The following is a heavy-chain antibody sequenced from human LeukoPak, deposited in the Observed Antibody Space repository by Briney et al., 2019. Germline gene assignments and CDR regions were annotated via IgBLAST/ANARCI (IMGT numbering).Heavy chain of an antibody. CDR1: GLTFSSHA. CDR3: AREEDEKGATNWFDP. CDR2: IWYDGSNK. Sequence: PGGSLRLSCAASGLTFSSHAMHWVRQAPGKGLEWVAVIWYDGSNKYYADSVKGRFTISRDNSKNTLYLQMNSLRAEDTAVYYCAREEDEKGATNWFDPWGQGTLVTVSS. D-gene: IGHD1-26*01. V-gene: IGHV3-33*08. J-gene: IGHJ5*02.